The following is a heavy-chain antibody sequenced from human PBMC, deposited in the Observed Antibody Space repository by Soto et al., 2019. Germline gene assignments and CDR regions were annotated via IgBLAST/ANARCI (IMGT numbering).Heavy chain of an antibody. CDR2: ISHDGYNK. V-gene: IGHV3-30-3*01. Sequence: GGSLRLSCAASGFTFSNYAMHWVRQAPGKGLEWVAVISHDGYNKYYADSVKGRFTISRDSSKNTLHLQMNSLRVEDTAVYSCARDSGSSWYFGMDVWGQGSKVTF. CDR3: ARDSGSSWYFGMDV. CDR1: GFTFSNYA. J-gene: IGHJ6*02. D-gene: IGHD6-13*01.